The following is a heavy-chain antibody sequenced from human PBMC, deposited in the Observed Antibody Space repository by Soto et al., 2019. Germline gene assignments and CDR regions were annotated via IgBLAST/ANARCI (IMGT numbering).Heavy chain of an antibody. CDR3: ARDTPFYDFWSGYYSFWFDP. CDR1: GYTFTSYG. CDR2: VSAYNGNT. Sequence: ASVKVSCKASGYTFTSYGISWVRQAPGQGLEWMGWVSAYNGNTNYAQKLQGRVTMTTDTSTSTAYMELRSLRSDDTAVYYCARDTPFYDFWSGYYSFWFDPWGQGTLVTV. J-gene: IGHJ5*02. V-gene: IGHV1-18*01. D-gene: IGHD3-3*01.